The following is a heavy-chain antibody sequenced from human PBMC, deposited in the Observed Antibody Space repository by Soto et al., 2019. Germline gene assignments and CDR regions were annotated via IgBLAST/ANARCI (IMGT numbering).Heavy chain of an antibody. CDR2: INAANGDT. CDR1: GYTFTSYG. Sequence: GASVKVSCKASGYTFTSYGIHWVRQAPGQRLECMGWINAANGDTKYSPKFQGRVTITRDTSASTAYMELSSPRSEDTAVYYCVRRHVSATGIDWFDPWGQGTLVTVSS. J-gene: IGHJ5*02. D-gene: IGHD6-13*01. V-gene: IGHV1-3*01. CDR3: VRRHVSATGIDWFDP.